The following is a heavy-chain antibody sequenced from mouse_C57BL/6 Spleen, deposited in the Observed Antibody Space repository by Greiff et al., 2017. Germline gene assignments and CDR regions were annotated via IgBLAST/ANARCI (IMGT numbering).Heavy chain of an antibody. J-gene: IGHJ3*01. V-gene: IGHV1-64*01. CDR3: ARPTMVTQFAY. Sequence: QVQLKQPGAELVKPGASVKLSCKASGYTFTSYWMHWVKQRPGQGLEWIGMIHPNSGSTNYNEKFKSKATLTVDKSSSTAYMQLSSLTSEDSAVYYCARPTMVTQFAYWGQGTLVTGSA. CDR2: IHPNSGST. CDR1: GYTFTSYW. D-gene: IGHD2-10*01.